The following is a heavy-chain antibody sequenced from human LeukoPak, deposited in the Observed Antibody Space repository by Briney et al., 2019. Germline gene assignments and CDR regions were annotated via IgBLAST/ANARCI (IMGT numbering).Heavy chain of an antibody. D-gene: IGHD2-2*01. CDR2: IYTSGST. J-gene: IGHJ4*02. CDR1: GGSISSYY. CDR3: ARDMDVVVPAAPGYYFDY. V-gene: IGHV4-4*07. Sequence: SETLSLTCTVSGGSISSYYWSWIRQPAGKGLEWIGRIYTSGSTNYNPSLKSRVTMSVDTSKNQFSLKLSSVTAADTAVYYCARDMDVVVPAAPGYYFDYWGQGTLVTVSS.